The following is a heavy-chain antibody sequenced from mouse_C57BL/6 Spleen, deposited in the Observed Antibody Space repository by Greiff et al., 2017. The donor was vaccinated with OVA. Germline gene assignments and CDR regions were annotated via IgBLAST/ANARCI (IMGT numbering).Heavy chain of an antibody. CDR3: ANDYDGLGY. D-gene: IGHD2-4*01. CDR1: GFNIKDYY. Sequence: EVQLQQSGAELVKPGASVKLSCTASGFNIKDYYMHWVKQRTEQGLEWIGRIDPEDGETKYAQNFQGKATITADTSSNTAYLKLRSLTSEDTAFYYSANDYDGLGYWGQGTTLTVSS. CDR2: IDPEDGET. J-gene: IGHJ2*01. V-gene: IGHV14-2*01.